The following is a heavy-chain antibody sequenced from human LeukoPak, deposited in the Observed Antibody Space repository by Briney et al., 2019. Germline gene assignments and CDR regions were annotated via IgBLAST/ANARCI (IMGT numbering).Heavy chain of an antibody. V-gene: IGHV3-7*05. CDR3: ARDSGEYSFGGFWYFDV. J-gene: IGHJ2*01. D-gene: IGHD5-18*01. CDR1: GFXFSSYW. Sequence: GGSLRLSCAGSGFXFSSYWIYWVRQAPGKGLESVANIKQDGSQIHYVDSVKGRFTISRDNAQNSVYLQMNSLRVEDTAVYYCARDSGEYSFGGFWYFDVWGRGTLVTVSS. CDR2: IKQDGSQI.